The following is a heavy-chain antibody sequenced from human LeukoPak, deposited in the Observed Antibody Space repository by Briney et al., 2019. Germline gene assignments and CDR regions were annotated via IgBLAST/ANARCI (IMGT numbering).Heavy chain of an antibody. CDR2: ISYDGSNK. J-gene: IGHJ4*02. Sequence: PGRSLRLSCAASGFIFSGYAMHWVRQAPGKGLEWVAVISYDGSNKYYADSVKGRFTISRDNSKNTLYLQMNSLRAEDTAAYYCVRTIRSSTKNYYFEYWGQGTLVTVSS. D-gene: IGHD2-2*01. CDR1: GFIFSGYA. CDR3: VRTIRSSTKNYYFEY. V-gene: IGHV3-30-3*01.